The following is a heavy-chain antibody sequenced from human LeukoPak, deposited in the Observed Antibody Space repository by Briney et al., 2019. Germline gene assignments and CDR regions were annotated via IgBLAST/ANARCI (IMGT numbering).Heavy chain of an antibody. J-gene: IGHJ4*02. CDR2: IYYSGST. CDR1: GGSISSYY. CDR3: ARSGTFDQ. Sequence: PSETLSLTCTVSGGSISSYYWSWIRQPPGKGLEWIGNIYYSGSTNYNPSLMSRVTISVDPSKNQFSLRLNSVTAADTAVYYCARSGTFDQWGQGTLVTVSS. D-gene: IGHD1-26*01. V-gene: IGHV4-59*08.